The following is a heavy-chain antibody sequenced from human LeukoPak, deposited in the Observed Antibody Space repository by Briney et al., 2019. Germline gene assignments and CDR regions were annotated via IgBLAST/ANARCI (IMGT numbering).Heavy chain of an antibody. Sequence: PSETLSLTCAVSGYSISSSNWWGWIRQPPGKGLEWIGYIYYSGSTYYNPSLKSRVTMSVDTSKNRFSLKLSSVTAVDTAVYYCARVTTVAGTVYGMDVWGQGTTVTVSS. D-gene: IGHD6-19*01. J-gene: IGHJ6*02. CDR1: GYSISSSNW. V-gene: IGHV4-28*03. CDR3: ARVTTVAGTVYGMDV. CDR2: IYYSGST.